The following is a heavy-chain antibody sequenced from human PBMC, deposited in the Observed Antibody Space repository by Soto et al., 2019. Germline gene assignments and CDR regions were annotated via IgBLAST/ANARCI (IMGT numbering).Heavy chain of an antibody. CDR2: IYYSGST. D-gene: IGHD5-12*01. CDR1: GGSISSYY. CDR3: ARGLGGKLYYYGMDV. Sequence: SETLSLTCTVSGGSISSYYWSWIRQPPGKGLEWIGYIYYSGSTNYNPSLKSRVTISVDTSKNQFSLKLSSVTAADTAVYYCARGLGGKLYYYGMDVWGQGATVTVSS. V-gene: IGHV4-59*01. J-gene: IGHJ6*02.